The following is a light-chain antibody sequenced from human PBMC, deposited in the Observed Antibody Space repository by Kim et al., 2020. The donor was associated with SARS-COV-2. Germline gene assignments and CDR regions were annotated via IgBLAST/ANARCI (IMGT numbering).Light chain of an antibody. CDR3: QQLNTYPLT. J-gene: IGKJ4*01. Sequence: AIQLTQSPSSLSASVGDRVTITCRTSQDISGNLAWYQQKPGKAPKLLIYGVFTLESGVPSRFSGSGSGTDFTLTISSLQPEDFATYYCQQLNTYPLTFGGGTKVDIK. CDR2: GVF. CDR1: QDISGN. V-gene: IGKV1-13*02.